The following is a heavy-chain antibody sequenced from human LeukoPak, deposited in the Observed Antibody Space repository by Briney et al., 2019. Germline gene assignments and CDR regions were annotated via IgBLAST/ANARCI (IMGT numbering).Heavy chain of an antibody. CDR2: IRYDGSNK. D-gene: IGHD3-16*01. CDR3: AREFGVIPDY. J-gene: IGHJ4*02. V-gene: IGHV3-30*02. Sequence: GGSLRLSCAASGFTFSSYGMHWVRQAPGKGLEWVAFIRYDGSNKYYSDSVKGRFTISRDHSKNTLYPQMNSLRAEDTAVYYCAREFGVIPDYWGQGTLVTVSS. CDR1: GFTFSSYG.